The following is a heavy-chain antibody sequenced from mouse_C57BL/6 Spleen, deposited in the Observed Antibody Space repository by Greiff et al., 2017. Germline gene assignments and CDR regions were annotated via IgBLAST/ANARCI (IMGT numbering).Heavy chain of an antibody. CDR1: GYSITSGYY. CDR3: ARCDYYCSTFDY. D-gene: IGHD1-1*01. Sequence: EVQVVESGPGLVKPSQSLSLTCSVTGYSITSGYYWNWIRQFPGNKLEWIGYISYDGSNNYNPSLKNRISITPDKSKNQFYLKLNSVTTEDTATYDGARCDYYCSTFDYWGQGTTLTVSS. V-gene: IGHV3-6*01. CDR2: ISYDGSN. J-gene: IGHJ2*01.